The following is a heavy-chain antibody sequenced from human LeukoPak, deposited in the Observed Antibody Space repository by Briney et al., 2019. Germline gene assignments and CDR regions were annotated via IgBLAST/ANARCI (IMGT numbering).Heavy chain of an antibody. CDR1: GYSISSSSHY. CDR3: ARHGSNWYDFDY. Sequence: SETLSLTCAVSGYSISSSSHYWGWIRQPPGKGLEWIGSIYYSGTTYYNPSLKSRVTISVDTSKNQFSLKLRSVTAADTAVYYCARHGSNWYDFDYWGQGTLVTVSS. V-gene: IGHV4-39*01. J-gene: IGHJ4*02. D-gene: IGHD6-13*01. CDR2: IYYSGTT.